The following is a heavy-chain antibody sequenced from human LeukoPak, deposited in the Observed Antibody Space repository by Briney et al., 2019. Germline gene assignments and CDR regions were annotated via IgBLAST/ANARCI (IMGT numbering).Heavy chain of an antibody. CDR3: ARLSTVTTSFDY. V-gene: IGHV4-4*07. Sequence: PSETLSLTCTVSGGSISYYYWNWIRQPAGKGLEWIGRIYTSGRTYYNPSLKSRVSMSVDTSKNQFSLKLSSVTAADTAVYYCARLSTVTTSFDYWGRGTLVTVSS. CDR2: IYTSGRT. J-gene: IGHJ4*02. D-gene: IGHD4-11*01. CDR1: GGSISYYY.